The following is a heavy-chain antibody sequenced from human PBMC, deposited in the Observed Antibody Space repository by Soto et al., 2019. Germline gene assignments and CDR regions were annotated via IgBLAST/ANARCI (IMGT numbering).Heavy chain of an antibody. CDR2: IIPIFNST. CDR3: AREGRGKKAGYNGLVSLGY. CDR1: GSRISNYV. J-gene: IGHJ4*02. Sequence: SVKVSCKISGSRISNYVISWVRQAPGHGLEWLGRIIPIFNSTKYAQSFQGRVTITADKSTSTASLELSSLRSDDTAVYYCAREGRGKKAGYNGLVSLGYWGQGTLVTVSS. D-gene: IGHD2-2*02. V-gene: IGHV1-69*06.